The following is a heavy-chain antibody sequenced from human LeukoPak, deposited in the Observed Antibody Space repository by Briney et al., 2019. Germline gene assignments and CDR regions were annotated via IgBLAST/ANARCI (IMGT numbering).Heavy chain of an antibody. CDR3: AREGYDFWSGYYDY. D-gene: IGHD3-3*01. CDR1: GGSISSGSYY. J-gene: IGHJ4*02. V-gene: IGHV4-61*02. Sequence: SETLSLTCTVSGGSISSGSYYWSWIRQPAGKGLEWIGRIYTSGSTNYNPSLKSRVTISVDTSKNQFSLKLSSVTAADTAVYCCAREGYDFWSGYYDYWGQGTLVTVPS. CDR2: IYTSGST.